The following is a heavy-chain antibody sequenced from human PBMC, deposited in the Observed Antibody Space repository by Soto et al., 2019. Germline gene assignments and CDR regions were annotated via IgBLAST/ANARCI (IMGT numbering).Heavy chain of an antibody. Sequence: EVQLVESGGGLVQPGGSLRLSCAVSGFSFGNYWMSWVRQAPGKGLEWLASIKEDGSERYYLDSVKGRFTISRDNAKDSLSLQMNSLRVEDTAFYYCARDVGPVTIFGEALSGYFDFWGQGTLVTVSS. J-gene: IGHJ4*02. CDR2: IKEDGSER. CDR1: GFSFGNYW. CDR3: ARDVGPVTIFGEALSGYFDF. V-gene: IGHV3-7*03. D-gene: IGHD3-3*01.